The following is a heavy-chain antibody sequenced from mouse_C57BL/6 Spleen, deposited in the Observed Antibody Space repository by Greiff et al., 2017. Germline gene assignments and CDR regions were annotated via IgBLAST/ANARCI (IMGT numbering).Heavy chain of an antibody. CDR1: GFNIKDYY. CDR3: AYTALGLFAY. D-gene: IGHD3-1*01. CDR2: IDPEDGDT. J-gene: IGHJ3*01. V-gene: IGHV14-1*01. Sequence: EVQLQQSGAELVRPGASVKLSCTASGFNIKDYYMHWVKQRPEQGLEWIGRIDPEDGDTEYAPKFQGKATMTADTSSNTAYLQLSSLTSEDTAVSYCAYTALGLFAYWGQGTLCTVSA.